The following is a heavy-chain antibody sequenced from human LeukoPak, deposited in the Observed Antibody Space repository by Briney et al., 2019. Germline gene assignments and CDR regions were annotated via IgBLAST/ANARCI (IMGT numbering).Heavy chain of an antibody. D-gene: IGHD2-15*01. V-gene: IGHV3-73*01. Sequence: PGGSLKLSCAVSGFTFSGSAMHWVRQASGKGLEWVGRIRSKADSYATAYAASVKGRFTISRDDSKNTAYLQMNSLQTEDTAIYYCASLSKCSGGSCGYFYYYGMDVWGQGTTVTVSS. CDR1: GFTFSGSA. J-gene: IGHJ6*02. CDR2: IRSKADSYAT. CDR3: ASLSKCSGGSCGYFYYYGMDV.